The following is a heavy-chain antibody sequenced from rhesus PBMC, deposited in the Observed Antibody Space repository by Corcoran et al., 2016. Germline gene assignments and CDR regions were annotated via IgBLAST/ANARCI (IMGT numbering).Heavy chain of an antibody. D-gene: IGHD3-28*01. CDR2: IFGDGGSP. Sequence: QVQLQESGPGLVKSSETLSLTCAVSGAFVNSNSWTWIRQPPGKGLEWIGRIFGDGGSPRYTPSLTRRVTISRDTSQNQFSLELNSVTAADTAVYYCGRGRVVNDRGLDSWGQGVLVTVSS. CDR3: GRGRVVNDRGLDS. J-gene: IGHJ4*01. CDR1: GAFVNSNS. V-gene: IGHV4-147*01.